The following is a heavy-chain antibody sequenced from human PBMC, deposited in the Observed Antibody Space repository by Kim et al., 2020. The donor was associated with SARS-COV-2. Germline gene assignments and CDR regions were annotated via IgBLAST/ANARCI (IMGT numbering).Heavy chain of an antibody. D-gene: IGHD3-10*01. J-gene: IGHJ5*02. CDR1: SFIFNTYS. CDR3: ARDLFYDTSGDP. Sequence: GGSLRLSCVGPSFIFNTYSLNWVRQAPGKGLEWIAYISHTRSVIYYADSVKGRFTISRDNAKNTLYLQMNSLSAEDSAVYYCARDLFYDTSGDPWGQGT. CDR2: ISHTRSVI. V-gene: IGHV3-48*04.